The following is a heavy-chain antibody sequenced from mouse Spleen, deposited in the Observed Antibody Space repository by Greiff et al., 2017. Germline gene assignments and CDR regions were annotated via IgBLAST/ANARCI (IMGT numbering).Heavy chain of an antibody. V-gene: IGHV2-2*01. J-gene: IGHJ4*01. D-gene: IGHD1-1*01. CDR3: ARGMDYYGSSLYAMDY. CDR2: IWSGGST. CDR1: GFSLTSYG. Sequence: QVQLKESGPGLVQPSQSLSITCTVSGFSLTSYGVHWVRQSPGKGLEWLGVIWSGGSTDYNAAFISRLSISKDNSKSQVFFKMNSLQADDTAIYYCARGMDYYGSSLYAMDYWGQGTSVTVSS.